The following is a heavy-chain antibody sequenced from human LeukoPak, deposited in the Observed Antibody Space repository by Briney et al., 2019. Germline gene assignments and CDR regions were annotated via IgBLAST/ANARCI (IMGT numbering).Heavy chain of an antibody. CDR3: VRDSDDYYWALDF. J-gene: IGHJ4*02. Sequence: ASVKVSCKASGYTFTGYYMHWVRQAPGQGLEWMGRINPNSGGTNYAQKFQGRVTMTRDTSISTAYMELSRLRSDDTAVYYCVRDSDDYYWALDFWGQGTPVTVSS. CDR1: GYTFTGYY. V-gene: IGHV1-2*06. CDR2: INPNSGGT. D-gene: IGHD3-10*01.